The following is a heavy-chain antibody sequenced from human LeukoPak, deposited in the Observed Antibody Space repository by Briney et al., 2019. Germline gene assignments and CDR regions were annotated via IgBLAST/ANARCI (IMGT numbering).Heavy chain of an antibody. CDR1: GFTFSSYA. D-gene: IGHD2-2*01. CDR2: ISGSGGST. CDR3: ANVVPAAGDDY. Sequence: GGSLRLXCAASGFTFSSYAMSWVRQAPGKGLEWVSAISGSGGSTYYADSVKGRFTISRDNSKNTLYPQMNSLRAEDTAVYYCANVVPAAGDDYWGQGTLVTVSS. J-gene: IGHJ4*02. V-gene: IGHV3-23*01.